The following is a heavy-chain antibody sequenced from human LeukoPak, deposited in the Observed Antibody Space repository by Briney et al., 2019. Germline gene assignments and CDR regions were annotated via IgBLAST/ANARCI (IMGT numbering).Heavy chain of an antibody. D-gene: IGHD3-10*01. CDR2: IYSSGST. CDR1: GGSTSNYNYY. J-gene: IGHJ5*02. CDR3: ARDAMIRGVVWFDP. Sequence: SETLSLTCTVSGGSTSNYNYYWSWIRQPAGKGLEWIGRIYSSGSTDYNPSLKSRLTMSVDTSKNQFSLKLYSVTAADTAVYYCARDAMIRGVVWFDPWGQGTLVTVSS. V-gene: IGHV4-61*02.